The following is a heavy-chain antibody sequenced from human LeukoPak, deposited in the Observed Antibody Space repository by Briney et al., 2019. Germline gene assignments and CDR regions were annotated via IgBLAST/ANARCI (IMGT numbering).Heavy chain of an antibody. D-gene: IGHD3-3*01. CDR3: ARGAAFGFGAGPLEY. V-gene: IGHV3-30*04. CDR1: GFTFSTYA. J-gene: IGHJ4*02. Sequence: GGSLRLSCAASGFTFSTYAMHWVRQAPGKGLEWVAVLSCDISYDGSNKYYADSVKGRFTISRDNSKNTLYLQMNSLRAEDTAVYFCARGAAFGFGAGPLEYWGQGSLVTVSS. CDR2: LSCDISYDGSNK.